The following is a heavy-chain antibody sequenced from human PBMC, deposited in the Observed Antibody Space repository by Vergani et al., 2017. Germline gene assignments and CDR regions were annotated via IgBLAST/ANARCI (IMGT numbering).Heavy chain of an antibody. Sequence: QVRLVESGGGVVQTGGSLRLSCEASGFTFSDYNMHWVRQAPGKGLEWVAVIWYDGATRYMADAVKGRFTISRDNSKNTLYLQMDSLRAEDTAVYYCARDGWELLDYFYYMDVWVKGTTVTVSS. CDR3: ARDGWELLDYFYYMDV. J-gene: IGHJ6*03. V-gene: IGHV3-33*01. CDR2: IWYDGATR. D-gene: IGHD1-26*01. CDR1: GFTFSDYN.